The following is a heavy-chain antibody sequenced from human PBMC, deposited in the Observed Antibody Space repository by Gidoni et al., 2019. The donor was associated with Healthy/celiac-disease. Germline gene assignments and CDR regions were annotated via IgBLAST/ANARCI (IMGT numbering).Heavy chain of an antibody. J-gene: IGHJ4*02. CDR3: AKDPYLGAVAGGGWVY. D-gene: IGHD6-19*01. V-gene: IGHV3-30*18. CDR2: ISYDGSNK. Sequence: QVQLVESGGGVVQPGRSLRLSCAASGFTFSSYGMHWVRQAPGTDLEWVAVISYDGSNKYYADSVKGRFTISRDNSKNTLYLQMNSLRAEDTAVYYCAKDPYLGAVAGGGWVYWGQGTLVTVSS. CDR1: GFTFSSYG.